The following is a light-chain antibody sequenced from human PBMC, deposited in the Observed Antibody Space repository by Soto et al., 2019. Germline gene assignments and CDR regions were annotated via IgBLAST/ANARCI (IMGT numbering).Light chain of an antibody. Sequence: IQLTQSPSSLSASVGDRVTITCRASQGISSYLTWYQQKPGKAPKLLIYAASTLQSGVPSRLSGSGSETDFTLTISSLQPEDFATYHCQQMNSYPLTFGGGTKVDIK. CDR2: AAS. CDR1: QGISSY. V-gene: IGKV1-9*01. J-gene: IGKJ4*01. CDR3: QQMNSYPLT.